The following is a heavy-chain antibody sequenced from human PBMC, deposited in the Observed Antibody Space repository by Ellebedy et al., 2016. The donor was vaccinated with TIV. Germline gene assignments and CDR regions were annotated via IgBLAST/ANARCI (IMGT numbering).Heavy chain of an antibody. CDR2: INHSGST. D-gene: IGHD3-10*01. CDR3: ARGFMVRGVTGWFDP. V-gene: IGHV4-34*01. Sequence: SETLSLXXAVYGGSFSGYYWSWIRQPPGKGLEWIGEINHSGSTNYNPSLKSRVTISVDTSKNQFSLKLSSVTAADTAVYYCARGFMVRGVTGWFDPWGQGTLVTVSS. CDR1: GGSFSGYY. J-gene: IGHJ5*02.